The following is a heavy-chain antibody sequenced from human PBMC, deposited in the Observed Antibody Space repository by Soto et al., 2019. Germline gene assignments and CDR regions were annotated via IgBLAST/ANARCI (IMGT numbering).Heavy chain of an antibody. CDR1: GGSISRSNW. Sequence: SETLSLTCAVSGGSISRSNWWSWVRQPPGKGLEWIGEIYHSGSTNYNPSLKSRVTISLDNSKNHFSLRLNFVTAADTAVFYCARGIPYSFDSWGRGTLVTVS. CDR3: ARGIPYSFDS. V-gene: IGHV4-4*02. D-gene: IGHD2-21*01. CDR2: IYHSGST. J-gene: IGHJ4*02.